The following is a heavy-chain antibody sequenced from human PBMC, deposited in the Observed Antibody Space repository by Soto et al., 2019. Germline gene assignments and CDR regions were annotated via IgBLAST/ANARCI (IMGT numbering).Heavy chain of an antibody. Sequence: GGSLRLSCAASGFTFSSYDMHWVRQATGKGLEWVSAIGTAGDTYYPGSVKGRFTISRENAKNSLYLQMNSLRAEDTAVYYCARSPLTAAIDYWGQGTLVTVSS. D-gene: IGHD3-16*01. V-gene: IGHV3-13*01. J-gene: IGHJ4*02. CDR1: GFTFSSYD. CDR3: ARSPLTAAIDY. CDR2: IGTAGDT.